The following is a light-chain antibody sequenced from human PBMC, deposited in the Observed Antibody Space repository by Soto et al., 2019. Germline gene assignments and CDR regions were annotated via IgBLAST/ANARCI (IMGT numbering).Light chain of an antibody. Sequence: DIQLTQSPSSVSAYVGARVTITCRASQGISSWLAWYQQKPGKAPNLLIFGASTLQSGVPSRFSGSGSGTDFTLTRSSLQPEDFATYYCLQSYRTPLTFGRGTKVDIK. CDR2: GAS. J-gene: IGKJ4*01. V-gene: IGKV1-12*01. CDR1: QGISSW. CDR3: LQSYRTPLT.